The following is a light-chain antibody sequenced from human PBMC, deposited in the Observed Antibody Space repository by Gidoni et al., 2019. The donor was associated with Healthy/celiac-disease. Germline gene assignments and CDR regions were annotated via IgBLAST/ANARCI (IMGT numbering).Light chain of an antibody. CDR2: GNS. V-gene: IGLV1-40*01. J-gene: IGLJ2*01. CDR1: SSNIGAGYD. Sequence: QSVLTQPPSVSGAPGKRVTISCTGSSSNIGAGYDVHWYQQLPGTAPKLLIYGNSNRPSGVPDRFSGSNSGTSASLAITGLQAEDEADYYCQSYDSSLSGREVFGGGTKLTVL. CDR3: QSYDSSLSGREV.